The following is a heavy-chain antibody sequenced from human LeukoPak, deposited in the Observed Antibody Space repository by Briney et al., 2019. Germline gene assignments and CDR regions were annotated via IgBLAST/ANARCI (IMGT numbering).Heavy chain of an antibody. CDR2: ISYDGSNK. Sequence: GGSLTLSCAASGFTFSSYAMHWVRQAPGKGLEWVAVISYDGSNKYYADSVKGRFTISRDNSKNTLYLQMNSLRAEDTAVYYCARGDDFWSGYTLNWFDPWGQGTLVTVSS. CDR3: ARGDDFWSGYTLNWFDP. D-gene: IGHD3-3*01. CDR1: GFTFSSYA. V-gene: IGHV3-30*04. J-gene: IGHJ5*02.